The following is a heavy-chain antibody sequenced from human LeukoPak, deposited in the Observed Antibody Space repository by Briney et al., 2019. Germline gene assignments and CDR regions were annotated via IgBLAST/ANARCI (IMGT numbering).Heavy chain of an antibody. D-gene: IGHD2-8*01. CDR1: GFTFSSYC. Sequence: PGGSLRLSCAASGFTFSSYCMHWVRQAPGKGREWVAYIQYDGRNEQYADSGNGRFSISRDSSKNILYLQMNSLGAEDTAVYYCAKDRCSNGIGCYYYYMDVWGKGTTVTISS. CDR3: AKDRCSNGIGCYYYYMDV. V-gene: IGHV3-30*02. J-gene: IGHJ6*03. CDR2: IQYDGRNE.